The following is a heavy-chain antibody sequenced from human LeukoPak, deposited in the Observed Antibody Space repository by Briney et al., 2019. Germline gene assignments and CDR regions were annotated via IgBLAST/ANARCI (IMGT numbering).Heavy chain of an antibody. D-gene: IGHD3-22*01. CDR3: AKGDNYYDSSGSPDY. J-gene: IGHJ4*02. CDR2: FDPEDGET. Sequence: VASVKVSCKVSGYTLTELSMHWVRQAPGKGLERMGGFDPEDGETIYAQKFQGRVTMTEDTSTDPAYMELSSLRSEDTAVYYCAKGDNYYDSSGSPDYWGQGTLVTVSS. CDR1: GYTLTELS. V-gene: IGHV1-24*01.